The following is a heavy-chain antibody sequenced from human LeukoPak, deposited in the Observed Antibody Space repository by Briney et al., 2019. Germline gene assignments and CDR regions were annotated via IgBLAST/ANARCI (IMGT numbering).Heavy chain of an antibody. D-gene: IGHD6-19*01. CDR1: GFIFSNYW. CDR3: ARTTYSSGWTMDN. CDR2: INSDGSGT. J-gene: IGHJ4*02. Sequence: GGSLRLSCAASGFIFSNYWMHWVRQAPGKGLVWVSRINSDGSGTSYADSVKGRFTISRDNAKNTLYVQMNSLRAVDTAVYYCARTTYSSGWTMDNWGQGTLVTVSS. V-gene: IGHV3-74*01.